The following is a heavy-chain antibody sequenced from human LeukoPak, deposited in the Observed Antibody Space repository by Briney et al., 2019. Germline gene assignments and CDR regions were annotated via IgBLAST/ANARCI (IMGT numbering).Heavy chain of an antibody. CDR1: GFTFSSYA. V-gene: IGHV3-30*01. Sequence: PGGSLRLSCAASGFTFSSYAMHWVRQAPGKGLEWVAVISYDGSNKYYADCAKGRFTISRDKSKSTLYLQINSLRAEDTAVYYCARYGRGVDSFDLYMDVWGKGATVTVSS. J-gene: IGHJ6*03. CDR2: ISYDGSNK. D-gene: IGHD3-10*02. CDR3: ARYGRGVDSFDLYMDV.